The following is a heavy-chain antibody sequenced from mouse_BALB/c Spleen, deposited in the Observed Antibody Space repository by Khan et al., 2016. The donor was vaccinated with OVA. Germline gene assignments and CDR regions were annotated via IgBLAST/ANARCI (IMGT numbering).Heavy chain of an antibody. V-gene: IGHV3-6*02. D-gene: IGHD4-1*01. Sequence: EVQLQESGPGLVKPSQTLSLTCSVTDYSITSGCYWNWIRQFPGNKLEWMGYISYDGINNYNPSLKNRISITRDTSKNQFFLKLNSVTNEDTATXYCARDETAPYYFDYWGQGTTLTVSS. CDR1: DYSITSGCY. J-gene: IGHJ2*01. CDR3: ARDETAPYYFDY. CDR2: ISYDGIN.